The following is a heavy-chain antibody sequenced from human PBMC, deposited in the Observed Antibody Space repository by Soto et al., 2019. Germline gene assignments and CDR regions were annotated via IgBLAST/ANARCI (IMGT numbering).Heavy chain of an antibody. J-gene: IGHJ4*02. CDR3: ARDPINYYDSSGYYHDY. CDR2: ISSSSSYI. Sequence: PGESLKISCAASGFTFSSYSMNWVRQAPGKGLEWVSSISSSSSYIYYADSVKGRFTISRDNAKNSLYLQMNSLRAEDTAVYYCARDPINYYDSSGYYHDYWGQGTLVTVSS. D-gene: IGHD3-22*01. CDR1: GFTFSSYS. V-gene: IGHV3-21*01.